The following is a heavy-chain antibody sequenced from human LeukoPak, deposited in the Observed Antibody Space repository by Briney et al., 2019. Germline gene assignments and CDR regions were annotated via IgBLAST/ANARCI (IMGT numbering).Heavy chain of an antibody. D-gene: IGHD2-15*01. CDR1: GFTFSSYG. V-gene: IGHV3-33*01. CDR2: IWYDGSIQ. CDR3: ARAGYCSGGSCYGSDY. Sequence: GGSLRLSCAASGFTFSSYGMHWVRQAPGKRLEWVAAIWYDGSIQYYADSVKGRFTISRDNSKNTLYLQMDSLRAEDTAVYYCARAGYCSGGSCYGSDYWGQGTLVSVSS. J-gene: IGHJ4*02.